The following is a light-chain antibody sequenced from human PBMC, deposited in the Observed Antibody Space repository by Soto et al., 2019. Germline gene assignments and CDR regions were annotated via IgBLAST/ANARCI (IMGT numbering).Light chain of an antibody. Sequence: SYELTQPPSVSVAPGKTATITCGGNNIGSTDLHWYQQRPGQAPVLVIYYDRDRPSGIPERFSGSNSGNTATLTISRVEAGDEADYYCQVWDSSSDHVVFGGGTKLTVL. CDR3: QVWDSSSDHVV. CDR2: YDR. J-gene: IGLJ3*02. V-gene: IGLV3-21*04. CDR1: NIGSTD.